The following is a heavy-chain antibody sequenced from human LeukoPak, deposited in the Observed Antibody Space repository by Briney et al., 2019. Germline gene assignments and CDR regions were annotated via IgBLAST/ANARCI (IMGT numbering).Heavy chain of an antibody. CDR3: AKHSPGTYFGWFDP. J-gene: IGHJ5*02. CDR1: GYTFTTYW. CDR2: IHPGDSDT. D-gene: IGHD3-10*01. V-gene: IGHV5-51*01. Sequence: GESLKISCKGSGYTFTTYWIGWVRQMPGKGLEWMGIIHPGDSDTKYNPSFQGQVTISADKSTNTAYLQWSSLEASDTAVYYCAKHSPGTYFGWFDPWGQGTPVTVSS.